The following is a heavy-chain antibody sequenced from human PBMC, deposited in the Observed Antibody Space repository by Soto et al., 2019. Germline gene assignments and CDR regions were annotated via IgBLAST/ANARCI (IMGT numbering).Heavy chain of an antibody. Sequence: LSLTCTVSGGTFSPNYWSWIRQPPGKGLEWVSSISSSSSYIYFADSVKGRFTISRDNAKNSLYLQMNSLRAEDTAFYFCARGCDILTGYYYYYGMDVWGQGTTVTVSS. D-gene: IGHD3-9*01. V-gene: IGHV3-11*06. J-gene: IGHJ6*02. CDR3: ARGCDILTGYYYYYGMDV. CDR2: ISSSSSYI. CDR1: GGTFSPNY.